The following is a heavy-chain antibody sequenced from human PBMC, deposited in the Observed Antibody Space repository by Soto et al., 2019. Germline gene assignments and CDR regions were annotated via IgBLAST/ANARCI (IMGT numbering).Heavy chain of an antibody. J-gene: IGHJ6*02. CDR3: ARVAHGIAVAGRTSPFYYYYGMDV. Sequence: ASVKVSCKASGYTFTSYGISWVRQAPGQGLEWVGWISAYNGNTNYAQKLQGRVTMTTDTSTSTAYMELRSLRSDDTAVYYCARVAHGIAVAGRTSPFYYYYGMDVWGQGTTVTVSS. D-gene: IGHD6-19*01. CDR2: ISAYNGNT. V-gene: IGHV1-18*01. CDR1: GYTFTSYG.